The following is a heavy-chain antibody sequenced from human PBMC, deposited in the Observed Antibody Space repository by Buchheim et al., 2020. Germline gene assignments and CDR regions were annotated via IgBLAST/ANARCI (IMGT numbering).Heavy chain of an antibody. Sequence: EVQLVESGGGLVQPGGSLRLSCAASGFTFSSYWMSWVRQAPGKGLEWVANLNQDGSEKYYVDSVKGRFTISRAHATNSLYLQMNSLRAQDRAVYYCARDQGRAVAEDYWGQGTL. CDR1: GFTFSSYW. D-gene: IGHD6-19*01. CDR3: ARDQGRAVAEDY. J-gene: IGHJ4*02. CDR2: LNQDGSEK. V-gene: IGHV3-7*01.